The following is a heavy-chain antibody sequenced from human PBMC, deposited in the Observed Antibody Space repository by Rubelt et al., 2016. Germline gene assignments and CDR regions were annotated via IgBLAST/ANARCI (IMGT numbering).Heavy chain of an antibody. Sequence: QVQLVQSGAEVKKPGASVKVSCKASGYTLTELSMHWVRQAPGKGLEWMGGFDPEDGETIYAQKFPGRVTMTEDTSTDTAYMELSSLRSEDTAVYYCATVSCSGGSCYSLSLGYWGQGTLVTVSS. D-gene: IGHD2-15*01. CDR1: GYTLTELS. J-gene: IGHJ4*02. CDR3: ATVSCSGGSCYSLSLGY. V-gene: IGHV1-24*01. CDR2: FDPEDGET.